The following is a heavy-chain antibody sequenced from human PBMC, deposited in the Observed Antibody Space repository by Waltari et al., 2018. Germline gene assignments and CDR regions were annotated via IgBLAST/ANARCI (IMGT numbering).Heavy chain of an antibody. V-gene: IGHV1-2*06. CDR2: INPNSGGT. CDR1: GYTFTGYY. D-gene: IGHD3-22*01. CDR3: ASSASRSYYYDSSGYYDY. J-gene: IGHJ4*02. Sequence: QVQLVQSGAEVTKPGSSVKVSCKASGYTFTGYYMHWVRPAPGQALEWMGRINPNSGGTKYAQKFKGRVTMTRDTSISTAYMELSRLRSDDTAVYYCASSASRSYYYDSSGYYDYWGQGTLVTVSS.